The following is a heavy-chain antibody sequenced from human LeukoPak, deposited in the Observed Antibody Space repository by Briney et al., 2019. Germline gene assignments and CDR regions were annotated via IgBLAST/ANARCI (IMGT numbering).Heavy chain of an antibody. Sequence: GGSLRLSCAASGFTFDDYGVSWVRQAPGKGLEWVSGINWNGGSTGYADSVKGRFTISRDNAKNSLYLQMNSLRAEDTALYYCARIGSGSYYYYYGMDVWGQGTTVTVSS. D-gene: IGHD1-26*01. CDR1: GFTFDDYG. V-gene: IGHV3-20*04. CDR3: ARIGSGSYYYYYGMDV. J-gene: IGHJ6*02. CDR2: INWNGGST.